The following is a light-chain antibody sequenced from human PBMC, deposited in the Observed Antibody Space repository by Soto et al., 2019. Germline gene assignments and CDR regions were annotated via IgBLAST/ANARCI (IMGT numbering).Light chain of an antibody. CDR1: QSVSSSY. J-gene: IGKJ4*01. CDR2: GAS. V-gene: IGKV3-20*01. CDR3: QQYGSSLI. Sequence: EIVLTQSPGTLSLSPGERATLSCRASQSVSSSYLAWYQQKPGQAPRLLIYGASSRATGLPDRFSGSGSGTDFTLTISRLETEDFAVYYCQQYGSSLIFGGGTKVGIK.